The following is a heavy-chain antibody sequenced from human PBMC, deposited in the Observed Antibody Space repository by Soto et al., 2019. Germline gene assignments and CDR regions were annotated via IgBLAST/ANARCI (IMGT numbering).Heavy chain of an antibody. V-gene: IGHV4-59*01. CDR1: GGSISSSY. Sequence: SETLSLTCSVPGGSISSSYWSWIRQPPGKGLEWIGYINYRGNSNYNPSLKSRVTISVDTSKNQFSLKLSSVTAADTAVYYCAKGPATVTTNPNSHYYAMDVWGQGTTVTVSS. D-gene: IGHD4-17*01. CDR3: AKGPATVTTNPNSHYYAMDV. CDR2: INYRGNS. J-gene: IGHJ6*02.